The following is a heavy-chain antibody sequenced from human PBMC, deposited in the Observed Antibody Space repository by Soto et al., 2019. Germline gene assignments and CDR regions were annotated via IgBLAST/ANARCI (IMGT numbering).Heavy chain of an antibody. CDR2: ISYDGSNK. D-gene: IGHD7-27*01. CDR3: ARDTGAIIKPDAFDI. CDR1: GFTFSSYA. V-gene: IGHV3-30-3*01. Sequence: GGSLRLSCAASGFTFSSYAMHWVRQAPGKGLEWVAVISYDGSNKYYADSVKGRFTISRDNSKNTLYLQMNSLRAEDTAVYYCARDTGAIIKPDAFDIWGQGTMVTVSS. J-gene: IGHJ3*02.